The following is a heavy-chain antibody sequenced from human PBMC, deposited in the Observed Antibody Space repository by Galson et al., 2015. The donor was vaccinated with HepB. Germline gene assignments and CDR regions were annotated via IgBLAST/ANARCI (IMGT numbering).Heavy chain of an antibody. V-gene: IGHV1-46*01. CDR1: GYTFTSYY. CDR2: INPSGGST. CDR3: VRGHIVVVVAATPFFDY. Sequence: SVKVSCKASGYTFTSYYMHWVRQAPGQGLEWMGIINPSGGSTSYAQKFQGRVTMTRDTSTSTVYMELSSLRSEDTAVYYCVRGHIVVVVAATPFFDYWGQGTLVTVSS. D-gene: IGHD2-15*01. J-gene: IGHJ4*02.